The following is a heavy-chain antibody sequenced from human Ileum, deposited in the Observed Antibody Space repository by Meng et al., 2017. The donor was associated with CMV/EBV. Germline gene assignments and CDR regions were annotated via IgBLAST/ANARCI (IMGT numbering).Heavy chain of an antibody. V-gene: IGHV4-39*07. CDR2: IYYTGST. D-gene: IGHD3-3*01. J-gene: IGHJ4*02. CDR3: ARSREIFWSGYNTMYYFEL. CDR1: GGSINSDGFS. Sequence: SETLSLTCSVSGGSINSDGFSWGWIRQPPGKELEWIGTIYYTGSTFHNPSLKSRVTISLDTSKNYFSLKLGSVTAADTGVYYCARSREIFWSGYNTMYYFELWGQGTLVTVSS.